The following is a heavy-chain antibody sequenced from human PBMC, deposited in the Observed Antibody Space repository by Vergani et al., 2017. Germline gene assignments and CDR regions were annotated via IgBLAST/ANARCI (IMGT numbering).Heavy chain of an antibody. Sequence: QVQLVESGGGVVQPGRSLRLSCAASGFTFSSYSMHWVRQAPGKGLEWVAVIWYDGTNKYYADSVQGRFTISRDNSKNTLYLQMNSLRAEDTAVYYCARDGAGLLWFGEFNYYFDYWGQGTLVTVSS. CDR1: GFTFSSYS. CDR2: IWYDGTNK. J-gene: IGHJ4*02. CDR3: ARDGAGLLWFGEFNYYFDY. D-gene: IGHD3-10*01. V-gene: IGHV3-33*01.